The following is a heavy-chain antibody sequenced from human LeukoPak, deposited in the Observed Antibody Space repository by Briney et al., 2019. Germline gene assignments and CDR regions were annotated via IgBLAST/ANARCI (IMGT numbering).Heavy chain of an antibody. D-gene: IGHD3-22*01. CDR2: IYYSGST. CDR3: AREYYYDSYTGYFDY. Sequence: PSETLSLTCTVSGGSISSGGYYWSWIRQHPGKGLGWIGYIYYSGSTYYNPSLKSRVTISVDTSKNQFSLKLSSVTAADTAVYYCAREYYYDSYTGYFDYWGQGTLVTVSS. V-gene: IGHV4-31*03. J-gene: IGHJ4*02. CDR1: GGSISSGGYY.